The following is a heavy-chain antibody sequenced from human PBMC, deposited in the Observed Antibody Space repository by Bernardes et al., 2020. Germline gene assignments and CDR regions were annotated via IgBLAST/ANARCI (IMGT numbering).Heavy chain of an antibody. CDR2: MNPNSGNT. CDR1: GYTFTSYD. D-gene: IGHD3-3*01. CDR3: ARGNTIFGVVTLGAWFDY. J-gene: IGHJ4*02. V-gene: IGHV1-8*01. Sequence: ASVKVSCKASGYTFTSYDINWVRQATGQGLEWTGWMNPNSGNTGYAQKFQGRVTMTRNTSISTAYMELSSLRSEDTAVYYCARGNTIFGVVTLGAWFDYWGQGTLVTVSS.